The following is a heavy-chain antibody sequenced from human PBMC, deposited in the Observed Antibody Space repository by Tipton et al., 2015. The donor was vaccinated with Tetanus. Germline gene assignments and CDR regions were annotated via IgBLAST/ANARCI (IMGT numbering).Heavy chain of an antibody. D-gene: IGHD2-2*01. CDR2: IYYSGST. CDR1: GDPLSNGDYY. Sequence: LRLSCTVSGDPLSNGDYYWSWIRQPPGKGLESIGYIYYSGSTYYNPSLKSRVTISVDTSKNQFSLRLSSVTAADTAMYYCARGYCNSPSCFMPRHYWFDPWGQGTLVTVSS. J-gene: IGHJ5*02. V-gene: IGHV4-30-4*01. CDR3: ARGYCNSPSCFMPRHYWFDP.